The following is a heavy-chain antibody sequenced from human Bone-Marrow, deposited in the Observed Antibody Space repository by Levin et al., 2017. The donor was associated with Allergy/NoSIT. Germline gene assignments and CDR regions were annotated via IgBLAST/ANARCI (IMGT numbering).Heavy chain of an antibody. CDR1: GFTFDDYG. CDR3: ARVYYYGSGSYYRPYYYYMDV. V-gene: IGHV3-20*01. CDR2: INWNGGST. J-gene: IGHJ6*03. D-gene: IGHD3-10*01. Sequence: GESLKISCAASGFTFDDYGMSWVRQAPGKGLEWVSGINWNGGSTGYADSVKGRFTISRDNAKNSLYLQMNSLRAEDTALYHCARVYYYGSGSYYRPYYYYMDVWGKGTTVTVSS.